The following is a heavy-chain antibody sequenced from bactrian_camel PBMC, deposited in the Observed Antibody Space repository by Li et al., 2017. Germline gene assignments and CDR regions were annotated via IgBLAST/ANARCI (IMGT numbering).Heavy chain of an antibody. J-gene: IGHJ6*01. V-gene: IGHV3S31*01. CDR2: IYTFSGSP. CDR1: GSTHSRHT. Sequence: VQLVESGGGSVQAGGSLRLSCTASGSTHSRHTMGWFRQAPGKEREGVAAIYTFSGSPYYGDSEKGRFTISQDKTENTVTVSLQMNSLTPGDTAMYYCTARYEFGLGACRGVGGLGFRGQGTQVTVS. D-gene: IGHD1*01. CDR3: TARYEFGLGACRGVGGLGF.